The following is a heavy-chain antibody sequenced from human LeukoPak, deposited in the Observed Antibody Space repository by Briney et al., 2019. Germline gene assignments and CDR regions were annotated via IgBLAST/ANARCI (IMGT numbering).Heavy chain of an antibody. V-gene: IGHV4-34*01. D-gene: IGHD1-14*01. J-gene: IGHJ4*02. Sequence: KSSETLSLTCAVYGGSFSGYYWSWIRQPPGKGLEWIGEINHSGSTNYNPSLKSRVTISVDTSKNQFPLKLSSVTAADTAVYYCARDRVYYFDYWGQGTLVTVSS. CDR1: GGSFSGYY. CDR3: ARDRVYYFDY. CDR2: INHSGST.